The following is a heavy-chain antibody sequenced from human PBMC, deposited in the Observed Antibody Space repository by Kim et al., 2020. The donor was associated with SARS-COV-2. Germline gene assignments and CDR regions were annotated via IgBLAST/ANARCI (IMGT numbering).Heavy chain of an antibody. J-gene: IGHJ4*02. CDR1: GGSISSGGYY. CDR2: IYYSGST. V-gene: IGHV4-31*03. Sequence: SETLSLTCTVSGGSISSGGYYWTWIRQHPGKGLEWIGYIYYSGSTYYNPSLKSRVTISVDTSKNQFSLKLSSVTAADTAVYYCARRYGGNSPSFDNWGQGTLVTVSS. CDR3: ARRYGGNSPSFDN. D-gene: IGHD2-21*02.